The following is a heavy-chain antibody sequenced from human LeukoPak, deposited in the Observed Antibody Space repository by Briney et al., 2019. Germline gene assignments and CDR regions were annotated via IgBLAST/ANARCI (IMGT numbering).Heavy chain of an antibody. CDR3: AKEGGYGDPREGWYFDL. D-gene: IGHD4-17*01. CDR1: GFTFDDYA. Sequence: PGRSLRLSCAASGFTFDDYAMHWVRQAPGKGLEWVSGISWNSGSIGYADSVKGRFTISRDNAKNSLYLQMNSLRAEDMALYYCAKEGGYGDPREGWYFDLWGRGTLVTVSS. J-gene: IGHJ2*01. V-gene: IGHV3-9*03. CDR2: ISWNSGSI.